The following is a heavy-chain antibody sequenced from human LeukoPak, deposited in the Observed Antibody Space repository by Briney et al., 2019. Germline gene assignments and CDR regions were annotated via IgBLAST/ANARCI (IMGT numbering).Heavy chain of an antibody. CDR2: INPSGGST. J-gene: IGHJ4*02. CDR1: GYTFTSYY. D-gene: IGHD6-13*01. V-gene: IGHV1-46*01. Sequence: ASVKVSCKASGYTFTSYYMHWVRQAPGQGLEWMGIINPSGGSTSYAQKFQGRVTITADESSNTASLDLSSLTSEDTAVYYCATDPNPYSSTSGYFDFWGQGTLVTASS. CDR3: ATDPNPYSSTSGYFDF.